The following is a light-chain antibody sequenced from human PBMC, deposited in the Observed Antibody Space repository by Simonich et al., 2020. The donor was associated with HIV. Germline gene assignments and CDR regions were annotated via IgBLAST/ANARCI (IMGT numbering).Light chain of an antibody. J-gene: IGKJ2*01. Sequence: DIVVTQSPLSLPVSPGEPASISCRSSQPLLHSNGHSYLDWYLQKPGQSPQVLIYLGSHRASGVPDRFSGSGSGTDFTLKISRVEAEDVGVYYCMQALQTPRYTFGQGTKLEIK. V-gene: IGKV2-28*01. CDR1: QPLLHSNGHSY. CDR2: LGS. CDR3: MQALQTPRYT.